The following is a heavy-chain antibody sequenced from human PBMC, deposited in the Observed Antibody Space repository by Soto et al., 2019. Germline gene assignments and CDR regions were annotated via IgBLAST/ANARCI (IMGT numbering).Heavy chain of an antibody. J-gene: IGHJ6*02. Sequence: QVQLVQSGAEEKKPGASVKVSCKASGYTFTSYAMHWVRQAPGQRLEWMGWINAGNGNTKYSQKFQGRVTITRDTSASTAYMELSSLRSEDTAVYYCARDPSVRRSTYYYYGMDVWGQGTTVTVSS. D-gene: IGHD3-10*01. CDR1: GYTFTSYA. CDR3: ARDPSVRRSTYYYYGMDV. CDR2: INAGNGNT. V-gene: IGHV1-3*05.